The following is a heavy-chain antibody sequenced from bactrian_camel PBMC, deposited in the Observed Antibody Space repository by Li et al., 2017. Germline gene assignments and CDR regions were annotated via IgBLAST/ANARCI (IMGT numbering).Heavy chain of an antibody. CDR1: GFTFEDSD. V-gene: IGHV3-1*01. D-gene: IGHD2*01. CDR3: AADVGQFGYCSGGQFAH. CDR2: ISIDGST. Sequence: DVQLVESGGGEVQPGGSLRLSCTASGFTFEDSDMGWYRQAPGNECELVSTISIDGSTYYTESVKGRSTISKDNATNILYLQMNALKPEDTAMYYCAADVGQFGYCSGGQFAHWGLGTQVTVS. J-gene: IGHJ4*01.